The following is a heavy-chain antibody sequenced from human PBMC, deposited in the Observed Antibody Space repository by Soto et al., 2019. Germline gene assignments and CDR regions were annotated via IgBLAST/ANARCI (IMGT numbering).Heavy chain of an antibody. Sequence: ASVKVSCKASGCTCTGYYMHWWRQAPGQGLEWMGWINPNSGGTNYAQKVQGWVTMTRDTSISKAYMELSSLRPDDTAVYYCAIENFQGDLYTENAFDICGQRSMVTVSS. D-gene: IGHD2-21*02. V-gene: IGHV1-2*04. J-gene: IGHJ3*02. CDR2: INPNSGGT. CDR3: AIENFQGDLYTENAFDI. CDR1: GCTCTGYY.